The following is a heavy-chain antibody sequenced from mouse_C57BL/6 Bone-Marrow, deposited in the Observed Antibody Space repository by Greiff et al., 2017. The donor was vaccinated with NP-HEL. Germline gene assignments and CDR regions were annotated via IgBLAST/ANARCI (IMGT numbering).Heavy chain of an antibody. CDR2: ISSGGSYT. D-gene: IGHD2-5*01. CDR1: GFTFSSYG. J-gene: IGHJ4*01. V-gene: IGHV5-6*01. CDR3: ARQGYSNYEGAMDY. Sequence: EVQVVESGGDLVKPGGSLKLSCAASGFTFSSYGMSWVRQTPDKRLEWVATISSGGSYTYYPDSVKGRFTISRDNAKKTLYLQMSSLKSEDTAMYYCARQGYSNYEGAMDYWGQVTSVTVSS.